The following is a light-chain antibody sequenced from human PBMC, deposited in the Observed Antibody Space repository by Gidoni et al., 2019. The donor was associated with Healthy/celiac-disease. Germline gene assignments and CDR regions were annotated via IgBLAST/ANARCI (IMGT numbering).Light chain of an antibody. J-gene: IGKJ2*04. Sequence: DIHMTQSPSSLSASVGDRVTITGRASQSISSYLNWYQQKPGKAPKLLSYAASSLQSGVPSRFSGSGSGTDFTLTISRLQPEDFATYYCQQSDSTPCSFXXXTKLEIK. V-gene: IGKV1-39*01. CDR1: QSISSY. CDR2: AAS. CDR3: QQSDSTPCS.